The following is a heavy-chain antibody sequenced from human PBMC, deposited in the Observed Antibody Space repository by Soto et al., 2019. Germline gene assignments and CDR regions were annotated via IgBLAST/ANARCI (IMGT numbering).Heavy chain of an antibody. CDR3: ARDKNVYAFFGADDAFDI. V-gene: IGHV3-7*05. CDR1: GFTFRSYW. Sequence: EVQLVESGGGLVQPGGSLRLSCAASGFTFRSYWMSWVRQAPGKGLEWVASIKQDGSDKYYVESVKGRFTISRDNAENTVDLLRNTLRAEETAVYYWARDKNVYAFFGADDAFDIWGQGTMVTVSS. D-gene: IGHD3-3*01. J-gene: IGHJ3*02. CDR2: IKQDGSDK.